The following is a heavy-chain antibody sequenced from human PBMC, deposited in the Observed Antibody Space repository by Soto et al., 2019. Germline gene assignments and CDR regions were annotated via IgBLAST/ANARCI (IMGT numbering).Heavy chain of an antibody. CDR3: ASSPRTFPVVPAAIAIDD. CDR1: GFTFSSYE. V-gene: IGHV3-48*03. CDR2: ISSSGSTI. D-gene: IGHD2-2*02. Sequence: GGSLRLSCAASGFTFSSYEMNWVRQAPGKGLEWVSYISSSGSTIYYADSVKGRFTISRDNAKNSLYLQMNSLRAEDTAVYYCASSPRTFPVVPAAIAIDDWGQGTLVTVSS. J-gene: IGHJ4*02.